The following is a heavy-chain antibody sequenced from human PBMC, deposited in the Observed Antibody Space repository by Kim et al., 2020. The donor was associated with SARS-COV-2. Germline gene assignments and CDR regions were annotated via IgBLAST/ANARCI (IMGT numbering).Heavy chain of an antibody. CDR3: ARDKYGSGDY. J-gene: IGHJ4*02. D-gene: IGHD3-10*01. CDR2: RT. Sequence: RTYHGTAVNVRFTTARDNSRNTLYLQMGSLRGEDTAVYYCARDKYGSGDYWGQGTLVTVSS. V-gene: IGHV3-64*01.